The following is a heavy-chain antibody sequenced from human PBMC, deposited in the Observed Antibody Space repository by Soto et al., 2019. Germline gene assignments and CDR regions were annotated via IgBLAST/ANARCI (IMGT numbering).Heavy chain of an antibody. Sequence: GASVKVSCKASGGTFSSYAISWVRQAPGQGLEWMGGIIPIFGTANYAQKFQGRVTITADESTSTAYMELSSLRSEDTAVYYCARWRAIPSGWYVLDYWGQGTLVTVSS. CDR3: ARWRAIPSGWYVLDY. V-gene: IGHV1-69*13. D-gene: IGHD6-19*01. CDR2: IIPIFGTA. J-gene: IGHJ4*02. CDR1: GGTFSSYA.